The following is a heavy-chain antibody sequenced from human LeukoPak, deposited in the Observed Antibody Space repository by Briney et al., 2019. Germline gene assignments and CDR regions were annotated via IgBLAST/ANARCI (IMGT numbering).Heavy chain of an antibody. CDR1: GFSVSSNY. Sequence: GGSLRLSCAASGFSVSSNYMSWVRQAPGKGLEWVSVIYSGGSTYYADSVKGRFTISRDNSKNSLYLQTNSLGAEDTAAYYCARNRRFGENPYYYYMDVWAKGTTVTVSS. J-gene: IGHJ6*03. D-gene: IGHD3-10*01. V-gene: IGHV3-53*01. CDR2: IYSGGST. CDR3: ARNRRFGENPYYYYMDV.